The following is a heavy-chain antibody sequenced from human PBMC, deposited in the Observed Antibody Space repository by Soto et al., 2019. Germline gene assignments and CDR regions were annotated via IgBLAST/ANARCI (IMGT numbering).Heavy chain of an antibody. CDR3: ARELALTIGGVGYYYYGMDG. Sequence: ASVKVSCKASGYTFTGYYMHWVRQAPGQGLEWMGWINPNSGGTNYAQKFQGWVTMTRDTSISTAYMELSRLRSDDTAVYYSARELALTIGGVGYYYYGMDGWGQGTRVTVSS. V-gene: IGHV1-2*04. CDR1: GYTFTGYY. D-gene: IGHD3-3*01. CDR2: INPNSGGT. J-gene: IGHJ6*02.